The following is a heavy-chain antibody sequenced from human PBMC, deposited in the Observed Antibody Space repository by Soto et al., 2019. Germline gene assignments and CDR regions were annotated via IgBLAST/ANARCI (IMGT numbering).Heavy chain of an antibody. CDR3: ARGSGSFFQYYFDY. CDR2: IYYSGST. D-gene: IGHD1-26*01. V-gene: IGHV4-39*02. J-gene: IGHJ4*02. CDR1: XGSISSXXXX. Sequence: XTXXLTCTXXXGSISSXXXXXGWIRQPPGKXXEWIGSIYYSGSTYYNPSLKSRVTISVDTSXXXXSLKXSSVTAADTAVYYCARGSGSFFQYYFDYWGQGTLVTVSS.